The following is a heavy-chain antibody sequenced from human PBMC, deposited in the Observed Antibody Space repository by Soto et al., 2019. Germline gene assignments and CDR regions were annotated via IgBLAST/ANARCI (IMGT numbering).Heavy chain of an antibody. J-gene: IGHJ6*02. CDR2: IYYSGST. CDR3: ATEGKYCTNGVCYAPRASRGYYYYGMDV. V-gene: IGHV4-31*03. Sequence: SETLSLTCPVSGGSISSGGYYWSWIRQHPGKGLEWIGYIYYSGSTYYNPSLKSRVTISVDTSKNQFSLKLSSVTAADTAVYYCATEGKYCTNGVCYAPRASRGYYYYGMDVWGQGTTVTVSS. CDR1: GGSISSGGYY. D-gene: IGHD2-8*01.